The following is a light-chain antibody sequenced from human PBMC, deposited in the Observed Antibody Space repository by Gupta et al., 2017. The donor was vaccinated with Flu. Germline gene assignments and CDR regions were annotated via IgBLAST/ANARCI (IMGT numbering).Light chain of an antibody. Sequence: VGDRVNITCRASQSISSWLAWYQEKPGKAPKLLIYKASSLESGVPSRFSGSGSGTEFTLTISSLQPDDFATYYCQQYNSDWTFGQGTKVEIK. CDR1: QSISSW. J-gene: IGKJ1*01. CDR3: QQYNSDWT. V-gene: IGKV1-5*03. CDR2: KAS.